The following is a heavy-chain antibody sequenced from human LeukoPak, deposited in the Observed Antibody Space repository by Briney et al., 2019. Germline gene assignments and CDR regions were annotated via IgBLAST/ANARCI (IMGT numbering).Heavy chain of an antibody. CDR1: GFKFNDHA. V-gene: IGHV3-9*01. J-gene: IGHJ6*03. CDR2: ISWKGDNE. CDR3: ARDMGTSGYYFYYMDV. Sequence: GGSLRLSCAVSGFKFNDHAMHWVRQAQGKGLEWVASISWKGDNERYADSVKGRFTISRDAAENSLYLQMNSLRLDDTALYYCARDMGTSGYYFYYMDVWGQGTTVTISS. D-gene: IGHD3-10*01.